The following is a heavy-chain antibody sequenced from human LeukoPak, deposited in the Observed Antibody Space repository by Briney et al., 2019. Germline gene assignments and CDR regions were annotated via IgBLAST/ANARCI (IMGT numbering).Heavy chain of an antibody. D-gene: IGHD6-6*01. V-gene: IGHV3-23*01. J-gene: IGHJ4*02. CDR1: EFTFSNYA. Sequence: GGSLRFSCAASEFTFSNYAMNWVRQAPGKRPEWVSGISSGGGSIYYADSVKGRFTISRDNSKNTLYLQMNSLRAEDTAVYYCASSPLAARPKLDYWGQGTLATVSS. CDR2: ISSGGGSI. CDR3: ASSPLAARPKLDY.